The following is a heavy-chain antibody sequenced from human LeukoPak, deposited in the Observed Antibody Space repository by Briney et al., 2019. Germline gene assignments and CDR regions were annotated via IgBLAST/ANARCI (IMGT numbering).Heavy chain of an antibody. V-gene: IGHV4-59*01. CDR3: ARAVYNSSWYESREDYYYMDV. D-gene: IGHD6-13*01. CDR2: IYYSGST. Sequence: SETLSLTCTVSGGSISSYYWSWIRQPPGKGLEWIGYIYYSGSTNYNPSLKSRVTISVDTSKNQFSLKLSSVTAADTAVYYCARAVYNSSWYESREDYYYMDVWGKGTTVTVSS. CDR1: GGSISSYY. J-gene: IGHJ6*03.